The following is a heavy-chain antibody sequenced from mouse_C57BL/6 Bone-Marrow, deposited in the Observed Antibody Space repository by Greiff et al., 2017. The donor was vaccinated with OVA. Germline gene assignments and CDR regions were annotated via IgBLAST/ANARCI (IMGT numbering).Heavy chain of an antibody. CDR3: AIGGGGSCYDAVEY. V-gene: IGHV1-74*01. Sequence: QVQLQQPGAELVQPGASVKVSCKPSGYTFTNYWMHWVKQKPGQGIEWIGIIHPSDSDTNYNQKFEGKATLTAAKSSSTAYMHLSSRTSEDSAVYYCAIGGGGSCYDAVEYWGQGTSVTVSS. J-gene: IGHJ4*01. CDR1: GYTFTNYW. D-gene: IGHD1-1*02. CDR2: IHPSDSDT.